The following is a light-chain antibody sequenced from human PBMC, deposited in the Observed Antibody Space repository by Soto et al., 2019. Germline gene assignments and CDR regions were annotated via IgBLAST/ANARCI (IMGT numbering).Light chain of an antibody. Sequence: QSALTQPASVSGSPGQSITISCTGTSSDVGGYDYVSWYQQNPGKAPKLMISEVSNRASGVSTRFSGYKSGNTASLTISGLQAEDEAEYYCSSYTSSTTLVFGGGTKLTVL. CDR3: SSYTSSTTLV. CDR2: EVS. V-gene: IGLV2-14*01. J-gene: IGLJ2*01. CDR1: SSDVGGYDY.